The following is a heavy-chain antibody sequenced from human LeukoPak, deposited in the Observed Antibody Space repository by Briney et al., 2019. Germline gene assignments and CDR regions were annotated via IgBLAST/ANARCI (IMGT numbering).Heavy chain of an antibody. J-gene: IGHJ4*02. CDR1: GFTFSSYA. D-gene: IGHD2-21*01. CDR3: ARAYSMDY. V-gene: IGHV3-30-3*01. Sequence: GGSLRLSCAASGFTFSSYAMHWVRQAPGKGLEWVAVISYDGSNKYYADSVKGRFTISRDNSKNTLYLQMNSLRAGDTAVYYCARAYSMDYWGQGTLVTVSS. CDR2: ISYDGSNK.